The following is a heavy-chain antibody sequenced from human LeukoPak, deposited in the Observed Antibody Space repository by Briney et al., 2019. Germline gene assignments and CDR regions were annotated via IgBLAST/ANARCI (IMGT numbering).Heavy chain of an antibody. CDR1: GFTFSSYA. D-gene: IGHD5-18*01. CDR2: ISGSGGST. J-gene: IGHJ4*02. CDR3: AKVRGYSYDNDY. Sequence: GGSLRLSCAASGFTFSSYAMSWVRQAPGKGLEWVSAISGSGGSTYYADSVKGRFTISRDNSKNTLYLQMNILRAEDTAVYYCAKVRGYSYDNDYWGQGTLVTVSS. V-gene: IGHV3-23*01.